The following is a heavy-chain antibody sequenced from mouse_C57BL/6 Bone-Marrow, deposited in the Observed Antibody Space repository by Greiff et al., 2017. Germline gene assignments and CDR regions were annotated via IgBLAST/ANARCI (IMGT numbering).Heavy chain of an antibody. CDR2: IDPENGDT. CDR3: TGALDY. CDR1: GFNIKDDY. V-gene: IGHV14-4*01. J-gene: IGHJ4*01. Sequence: EVMLVESGAELVRPGASVKLSCTASGFNIKDDYMHWVKQRPEQGLEWIGWIDPENGDTEYASKFQGKATITADTASNTAYLQLSSLTSEDTAVYYCTGALDYWGQGTSVTVSS.